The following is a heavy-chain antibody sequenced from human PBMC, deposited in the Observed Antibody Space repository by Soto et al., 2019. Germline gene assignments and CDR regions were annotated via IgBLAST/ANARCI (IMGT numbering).Heavy chain of an antibody. Sequence: QVQLKESGPGLVKPSETLSLTCTVSGDSVNSYYWSWIRQPPGKGLEWIGYISYSGSTNYSPFLKSRLIISLDTSKNQLSLKLSSVTAADTAVYYCARLAIYTAPDYYDYYMDVWGKGTTVTVSS. V-gene: IGHV4-59*02. J-gene: IGHJ6*03. CDR1: GDSVNSYY. CDR2: ISYSGST. D-gene: IGHD3-16*01. CDR3: ARLAIYTAPDYYDYYMDV.